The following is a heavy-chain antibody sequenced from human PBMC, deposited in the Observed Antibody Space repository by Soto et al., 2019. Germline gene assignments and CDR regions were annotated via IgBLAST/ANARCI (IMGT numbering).Heavy chain of an antibody. CDR2: IYYSGST. CDR3: AREEGVRYPCDP. D-gene: IGHD3-9*01. CDR1: GGSIISYY. J-gene: IGHJ5*02. V-gene: IGHV4-59*01. Sequence: SETMSLTCTVSGGSIISYYWSWIRQPPGKGLEWIGYIYYSGSTNYNPSLKSRVTISVDTSKNQFSLRLSSVSAADTAMYYCAREEGVRYPCDPWGQGTRVTVSS.